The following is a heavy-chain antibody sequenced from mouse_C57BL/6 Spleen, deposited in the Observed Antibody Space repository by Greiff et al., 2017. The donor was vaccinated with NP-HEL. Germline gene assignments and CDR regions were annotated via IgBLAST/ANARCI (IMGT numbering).Heavy chain of an antibody. CDR2: INYDGSST. Sequence: EVQRVESEGGLVQPGSSMKLSCTASGFTFSDYYMAWVRQVPEKGLEWVANINYDGSSTYYLDSLKSRFIISRDNAKNILYLQMSSLKSEDTATYYCARDSFYDYDGAGYFDYWGQGTTLTVSS. CDR1: GFTFSDYY. CDR3: ARDSFYDYDGAGYFDY. D-gene: IGHD2-4*01. V-gene: IGHV5-16*01. J-gene: IGHJ2*01.